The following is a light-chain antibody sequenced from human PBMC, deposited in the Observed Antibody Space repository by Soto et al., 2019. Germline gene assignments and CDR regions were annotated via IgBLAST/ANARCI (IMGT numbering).Light chain of an antibody. Sequence: DVQMTQSPSCLCESVGDRFTITCRASQSIRRYLNWYQKKPGKAPKLLIYAASSLQSGVPSRLSGSGSGTELTITISGMRNEDFETYYCQQSYSTTWTFGQGTKVDIK. J-gene: IGKJ1*01. CDR1: QSIRRY. CDR3: QQSYSTTWT. CDR2: AAS. V-gene: IGKV1-39*01.